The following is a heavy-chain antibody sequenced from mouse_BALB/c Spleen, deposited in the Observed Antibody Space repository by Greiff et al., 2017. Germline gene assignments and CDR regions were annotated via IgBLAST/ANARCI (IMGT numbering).Heavy chain of an antibody. D-gene: IGHD1-1*01. CDR1: GYTFTSYW. CDR2: IYPSDSYT. V-gene: IGHV1-69*02. Sequence: VQLQQSGAELVRPGASVKLSCKASGYTFTSYWINWVKQRPGQGLEWIGNIYPSDSYTNYNQKFKDKATLTVDKSSSTAYMQLSSPTSEDSAVYYCTRSDSSYAMDYWGQGTSVTVSS. J-gene: IGHJ4*01. CDR3: TRSDSSYAMDY.